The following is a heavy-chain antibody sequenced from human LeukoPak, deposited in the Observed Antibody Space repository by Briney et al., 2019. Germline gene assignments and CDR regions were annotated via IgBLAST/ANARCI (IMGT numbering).Heavy chain of an antibody. V-gene: IGHV3-23*01. CDR3: AKEKKAIVVVVNSFDY. D-gene: IGHD2-15*01. CDR2: ISGSGGST. J-gene: IGHJ4*02. Sequence: GGSLRLSCAASGFTFSSYAMSWVRQAPGKGLEWVSAISGSGGSTYYADSVKGRFTISRDNSKNTLYLQMNSLRAEDTAVYYCAKEKKAIVVVVNSFDYWGQGTLVTVSS. CDR1: GFTFSSYA.